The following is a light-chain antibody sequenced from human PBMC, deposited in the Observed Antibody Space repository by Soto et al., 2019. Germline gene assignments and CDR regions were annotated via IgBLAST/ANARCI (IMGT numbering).Light chain of an antibody. CDR3: QQRSNWPLLT. V-gene: IGKV3-11*01. CDR2: DAS. Sequence: EIVLTQSPATLSLSPGERATLSCRASQSDSNSLAWYQQKPGQAPRLLIYDASNRATGIPARFSGSGSGTDFTLTISSREPEDFAVYYCQQRSNWPLLTFGGGTKVEIK. J-gene: IGKJ4*01. CDR1: QSDSNS.